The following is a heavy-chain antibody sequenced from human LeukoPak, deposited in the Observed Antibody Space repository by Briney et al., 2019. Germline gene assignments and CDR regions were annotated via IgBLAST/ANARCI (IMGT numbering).Heavy chain of an antibody. V-gene: IGHV4-34*01. CDR1: GGSFSGYY. CDR2: INHSGST. Sequence: SETLSLTCAVYGGSFSGYYWSWIRQPPGKGLEWIGEINHSGSTNYSPSLKSRVTISVDTSKDQFSLKLSSVTAADTAVYYCARVGATRGSIHYFDYWGQGTLVTVSS. J-gene: IGHJ4*02. CDR3: ARVGATRGSIHYFDY. D-gene: IGHD1-26*01.